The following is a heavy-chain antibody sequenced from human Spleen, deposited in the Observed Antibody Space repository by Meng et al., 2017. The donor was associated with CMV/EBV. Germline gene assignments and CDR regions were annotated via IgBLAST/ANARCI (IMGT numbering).Heavy chain of an antibody. CDR3: ARRSSGWLFDY. V-gene: IGHV5-51*01. CDR1: GYSFSNYW. D-gene: IGHD6-19*01. Sequence: GESLKISCKGSGYSFSNYWIAWVRQMPGKGLEWMGMIYPGDSDIRYSPSFQGQVTFSADKSISTAYLQWSSLKASDTAMYYCARRSSGWLFDYWGQGTLVTVSS. CDR2: IYPGDSDI. J-gene: IGHJ4*02.